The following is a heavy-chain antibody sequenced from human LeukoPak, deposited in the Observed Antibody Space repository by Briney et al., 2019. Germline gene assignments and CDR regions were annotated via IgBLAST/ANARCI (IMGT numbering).Heavy chain of an antibody. Sequence: PGGSLRLSCAASGFTFSTYAMSWVRQAPGKGLEWVSAISGSGGSTNYADSVKGRVTVSRDNSKSTLYLQMNSLRAEDTAVYYCAKPYPREYSYGSFDYWGQGTLVTVSS. CDR3: AKPYPREYSYGSFDY. J-gene: IGHJ4*02. CDR2: ISGSGGST. V-gene: IGHV3-23*01. CDR1: GFTFSTYA. D-gene: IGHD5-18*01.